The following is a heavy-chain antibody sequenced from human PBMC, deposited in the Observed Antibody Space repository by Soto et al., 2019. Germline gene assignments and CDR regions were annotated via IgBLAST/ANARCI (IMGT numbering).Heavy chain of an antibody. J-gene: IGHJ3*02. CDR3: ATDYGWAFQI. Sequence: EVQLVASGGVLVKPGESLRLSCAGSGLSFSDVKMTWVRQLPGKGLEWVGRIQTKTGGGTADYPAAVRGRFTISRDDSKNTLYLQLKSLKTEDTAVDYCATDYGWAFQIWGQGTTVTVSS. CDR2: IQTKTGGGTA. D-gene: IGHD4-17*01. CDR1: GLSFSDVK. V-gene: IGHV3-15*01.